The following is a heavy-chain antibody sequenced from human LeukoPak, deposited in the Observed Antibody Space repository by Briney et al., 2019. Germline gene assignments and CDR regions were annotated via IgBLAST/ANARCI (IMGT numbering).Heavy chain of an antibody. CDR1: GGTFSSYA. V-gene: IGHV1-69*13. CDR2: IIPIFGTA. D-gene: IGHD6-13*01. CDR3: AGGYSSSWGGSRFDP. Sequence: GASVKVSCKASGGTFSSYAISWVRQAPGQGLEWMGGIIPIFGTANYAQKFQGRVTITADESTSTAYMELSSLRSEDTAVYYCAGGYSSSWGGSRFDPWGQGTLVTVSS. J-gene: IGHJ5*02.